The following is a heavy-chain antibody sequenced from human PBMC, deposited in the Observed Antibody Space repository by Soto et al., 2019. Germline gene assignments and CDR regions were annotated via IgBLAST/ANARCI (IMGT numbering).Heavy chain of an antibody. Sequence: GGSLRLSCAASGFTFSTYSMNWVRQVPGKGLEWVSSISSSSSYIYYTDSVRGRFTISRDNAQNLLYLQIDSLRAEDTAVYYCARAPNYDILTSYYFDYWGQGSLVTVSS. CDR1: GFTFSTYS. CDR2: ISSSSSYI. CDR3: ARAPNYDILTSYYFDY. V-gene: IGHV3-21*01. D-gene: IGHD3-9*01. J-gene: IGHJ4*02.